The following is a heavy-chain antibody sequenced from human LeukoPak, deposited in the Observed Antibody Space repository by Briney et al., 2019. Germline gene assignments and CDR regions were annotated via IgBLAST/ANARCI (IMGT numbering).Heavy chain of an antibody. CDR1: GYTFTSYG. CDR3: AKDCSSCRTTINYFDY. Sequence: GASVKVSCKASGYTFTSYGISWMRQAPGQGLEWMGWISAYNGNTNYAQKLQGRVTMTTDTSTSTAYMELRSLRSDDTAVYYCAKDCSSCRTTINYFDYWGQGTLVTVSS. CDR2: ISAYNGNT. D-gene: IGHD2-2*01. V-gene: IGHV1-18*01. J-gene: IGHJ4*02.